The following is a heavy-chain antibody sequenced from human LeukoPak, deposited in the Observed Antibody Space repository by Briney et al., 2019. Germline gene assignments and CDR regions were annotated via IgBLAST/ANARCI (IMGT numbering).Heavy chain of an antibody. V-gene: IGHV3-48*04. D-gene: IGHD6-13*01. CDR3: ARDYVLKGIAAAGTGAFDI. Sequence: GGSLRLSCAASGFTFSSYSMMWVRQAPGKGLEWVSYISSSSTTIHYADSVKGRFTISRDNAKNSLYLQMNSLRAEDTAVYYCARDYVLKGIAAAGTGAFDIWGQGTMVTVSS. CDR1: GFTFSSYS. CDR2: ISSSSTTI. J-gene: IGHJ3*02.